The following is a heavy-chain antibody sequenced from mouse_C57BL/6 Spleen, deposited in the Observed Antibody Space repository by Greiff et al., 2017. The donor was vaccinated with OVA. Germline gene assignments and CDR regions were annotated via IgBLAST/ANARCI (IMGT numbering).Heavy chain of an antibody. J-gene: IGHJ4*01. Sequence: EVKVVESGGGLVQPGGSMKLSCVASGFTFSNYWMNWVRQSPEKGLEWVAQIRLKSDNYATHYAESVKGRLTISSDYSKCSVFLQMNNLRAEDTGIYYSTAGVYGMDYWGQGTSVTVSS. V-gene: IGHV6-3*01. CDR2: IRLKSDNYAT. CDR3: TAGVYGMDY. CDR1: GFTFSNYW.